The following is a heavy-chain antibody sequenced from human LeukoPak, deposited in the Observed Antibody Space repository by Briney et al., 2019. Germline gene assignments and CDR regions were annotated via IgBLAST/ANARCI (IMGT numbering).Heavy chain of an antibody. D-gene: IGHD3-10*01. CDR1: GYSISSNYY. Sequence: PSETLSLTCIVSGYSISSNYYWSWIRQPPGKGLEWIGEINHSGSTNYNPSLKSRVTISVDTSKNQLSLKLSSVTAADTAVYYCARRYVLLWFGELQDYFDYWGQGTLVTVSS. J-gene: IGHJ4*02. CDR3: ARRYVLLWFGELQDYFDY. CDR2: INHSGST. V-gene: IGHV4-38-2*02.